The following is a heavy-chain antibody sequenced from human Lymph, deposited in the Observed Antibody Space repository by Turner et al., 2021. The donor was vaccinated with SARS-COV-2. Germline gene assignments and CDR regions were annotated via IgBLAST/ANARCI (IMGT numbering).Heavy chain of an antibody. CDR1: GYPFTVYY. J-gene: IGHJ3*01. Sequence: VQLVQSGAEVKEPGASWKVSCKASGYPFTVYYLHWVRQAPGTGLEWMGGINPDSGGTNYAQNFQDRVTMTRDTSISTAYMELSRLRADDTAVYYCARGVLYYYDSSAYYGDAFDFWGQGTMVTVSS. D-gene: IGHD3-22*01. CDR3: ARGVLYYYDSSAYYGDAFDF. CDR2: INPDSGGT. V-gene: IGHV1-2*02.